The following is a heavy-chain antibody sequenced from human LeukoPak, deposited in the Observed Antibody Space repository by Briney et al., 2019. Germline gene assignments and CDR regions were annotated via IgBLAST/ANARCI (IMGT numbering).Heavy chain of an antibody. Sequence: SETLSLTCTVSGGSISSSSYYWGWIRQPPGKGLEWIGEINHSGSTNYNPSLKSRVTISVDTSKNQFSLKLSSVTAADTAVYYCARDFGDPWLLLAWGQGTLVTVSS. CDR3: ARDFGDPWLLLA. V-gene: IGHV4-39*07. J-gene: IGHJ5*02. CDR1: GGSISSSSYY. D-gene: IGHD3-22*01. CDR2: INHSGST.